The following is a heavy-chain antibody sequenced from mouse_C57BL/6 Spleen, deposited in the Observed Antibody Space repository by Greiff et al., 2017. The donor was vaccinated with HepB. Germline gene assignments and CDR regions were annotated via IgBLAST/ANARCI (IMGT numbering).Heavy chain of an antibody. Sequence: QVQLQQPGAELVRPGSSVKLSCKASGYTFTSYWMDWVKQRPGQGLEWIGNIYPSDSETHYNQKFKDKATLTVDKSSSTAYMQLSSLTSEDSAVYFCAREGVYYGSSYAYWGEGTTLTVSS. CDR3: AREGVYYGSSYAY. D-gene: IGHD1-1*01. J-gene: IGHJ2*01. CDR1: GYTFTSYW. CDR2: IYPSDSET. V-gene: IGHV1-61*01.